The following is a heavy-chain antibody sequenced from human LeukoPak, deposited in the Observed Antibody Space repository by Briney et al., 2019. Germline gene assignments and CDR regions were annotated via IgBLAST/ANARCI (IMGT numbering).Heavy chain of an antibody. D-gene: IGHD2-2*01. J-gene: IGHJ6*03. V-gene: IGHV1-18*01. CDR1: GYTFTSYG. Sequence: ASVKVSCKASGYTFTSYGISWVRQAPGQGLEWMGRISAYNGNTNYAQKLQGRVTMTTDTSTSTAYMELRSLRSDDTAVYYCARVPVVPAALYYYYYYMDVWGKGTTVTVSS. CDR2: ISAYNGNT. CDR3: ARVPVVPAALYYYYYYMDV.